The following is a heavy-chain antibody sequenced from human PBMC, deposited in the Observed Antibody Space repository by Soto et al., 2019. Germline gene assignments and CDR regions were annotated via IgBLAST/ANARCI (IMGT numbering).Heavy chain of an antibody. CDR2: ISSSGSTI. V-gene: IGHV3-48*03. CDR3: ARKVGDFWSGYYGY. Sequence: GGSLRLSCAASGFTFSSYEMNWVRQAPGKGLEWVSYISSSGSTISYADSVKGRFTISRDNAKNSLYLQMNSLRAEDTAVYYCARKVGDFWSGYYGYWGQGTLVTVSS. D-gene: IGHD3-3*01. CDR1: GFTFSSYE. J-gene: IGHJ4*02.